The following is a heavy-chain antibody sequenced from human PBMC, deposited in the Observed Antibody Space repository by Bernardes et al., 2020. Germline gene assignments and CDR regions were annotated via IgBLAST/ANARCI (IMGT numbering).Heavy chain of an antibody. J-gene: IGHJ4*02. Sequence: ASVKVSCKASGYTFSDYYIHWLRQAPGQGFEWMGWISPKSGATNYAQKFQGRVTMTRDTAISTEYMQLSRLTSDDTAVYYCARTFYYDRGGDSVFDQWGQGPLVSVSS. D-gene: IGHD2-21*01. V-gene: IGHV1-2*02. CDR3: ARTFYYDRGGDSVFDQ. CDR1: GYTFSDYY. CDR2: ISPKSGAT.